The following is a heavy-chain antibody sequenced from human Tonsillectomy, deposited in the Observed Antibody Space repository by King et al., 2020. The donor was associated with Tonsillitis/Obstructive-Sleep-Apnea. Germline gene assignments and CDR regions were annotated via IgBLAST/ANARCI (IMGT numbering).Heavy chain of an antibody. CDR1: GFTFGDYA. Sequence: QLVQSGGGLVKPGRSLRLSCTASGFTFGDYAMSWFRQAPGKGLEWGGYIRGKAFGGATEFAAAVKGRFTMSRDDSNSIAYLQMNSLKTEDTAMYYCSRDPSGFHFDYWGQGTLVTVSS. V-gene: IGHV3-49*05. CDR2: IRGKAFGGAT. J-gene: IGHJ4*02. CDR3: SRDPSGFHFDY.